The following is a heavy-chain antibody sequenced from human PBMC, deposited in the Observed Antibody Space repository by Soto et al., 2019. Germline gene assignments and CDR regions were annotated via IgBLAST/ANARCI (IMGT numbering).Heavy chain of an antibody. Sequence: QLQLQESGPGLVKPSETLSLTCTVSGGSISSSSYYWGWIRQPPGKGLEWIGSIDYSGSTYYNPSLKSRVTISVDTSKNQFSLKLSSVTAADTAVYYCARTIAAAGNWYFDLWGRGTLVTVSS. CDR1: GGSISSSSYY. J-gene: IGHJ2*01. V-gene: IGHV4-39*01. CDR2: IDYSGST. CDR3: ARTIAAAGNWYFDL. D-gene: IGHD6-13*01.